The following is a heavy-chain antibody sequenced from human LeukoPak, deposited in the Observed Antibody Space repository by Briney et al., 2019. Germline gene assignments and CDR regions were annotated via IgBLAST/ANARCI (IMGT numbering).Heavy chain of an antibody. CDR3: ARDATLVPGHVYFDN. J-gene: IGHJ4*02. CDR2: IDNTAATI. D-gene: IGHD4/OR15-4a*01. V-gene: IGHV3-48*03. Sequence: GGSLRLSCAASGFTFRSYQLNWVRQAPGQGLEWLSYIDNTAATIHYADSVKGRFTISRDNAENLLYLQMDSLRAEGTAVYYCARDATLVPGHVYFDNWGQGTLVTVSS. CDR1: GFTFRSYQ.